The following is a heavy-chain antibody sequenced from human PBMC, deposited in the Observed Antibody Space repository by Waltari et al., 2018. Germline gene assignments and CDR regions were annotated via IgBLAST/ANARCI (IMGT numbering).Heavy chain of an antibody. CDR3: ARARVSAIGY. CDR2: IKQDGSRN. J-gene: IGHJ4*02. Sequence: EVQLVESGGGLVQPGGSLRLSCAASGFTFSSYWMSWVRQAPGKRLEWLANIKQDGSRNYYVDLVKGRFTISRDNAKNSLYLQMNSLGAEDTAVYYCARARVSAIGYWGQGTLVTVSS. CDR1: GFTFSSYW. V-gene: IGHV3-7*01.